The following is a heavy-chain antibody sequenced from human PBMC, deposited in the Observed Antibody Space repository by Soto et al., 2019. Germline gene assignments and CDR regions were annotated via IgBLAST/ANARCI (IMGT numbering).Heavy chain of an antibody. D-gene: IGHD3-10*01. CDR3: AHRLRDTMVRGVLYGMDV. J-gene: IGHJ6*02. CDR2: IYWNDDK. CDR1: GFSLSTSGVG. V-gene: IGHV2-5*01. Sequence: QITLKESGPTLVNPTQTLTLTCTFSGFSLSTSGVGVGWIRQPPGKALEWLALIYWNDDKRYSPSLKSRLTITKDTSKNQVVLTMTNMDPVDTATYYCAHRLRDTMVRGVLYGMDVWGQGTTVTVSS.